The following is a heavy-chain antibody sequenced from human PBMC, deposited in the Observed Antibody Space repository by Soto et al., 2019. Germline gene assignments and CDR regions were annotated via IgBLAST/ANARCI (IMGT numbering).Heavy chain of an antibody. V-gene: IGHV3-30-3*01. CDR3: ARQIGPKYYYGSGYYFDY. J-gene: IGHJ4*02. Sequence: GGSLRLSCAASGFTFSSYAMHWVRQAPGKGLEWVAVISYDGSNKYYADSVKGRFTISRDNSKNTLYLQMNSLRAEDTAVYYCARQIGPKYYYGSGYYFDYWGQGTLVTVSS. CDR1: GFTFSSYA. D-gene: IGHD3-10*01. CDR2: ISYDGSNK.